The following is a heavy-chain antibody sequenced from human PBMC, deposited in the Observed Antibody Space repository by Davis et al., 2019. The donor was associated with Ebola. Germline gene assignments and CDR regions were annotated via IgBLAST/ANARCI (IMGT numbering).Heavy chain of an antibody. CDR3: ARDRRGAYYYYGMDV. Sequence: SVKVSCKASGGTFSSYTISWVRQAPGQGLEWMGRIIPILGIANYAQKFQGRVTITADKSTSTAYMELSSLRSEDTAVYYCARDRRGAYYYYGMDVWGQGTTVTVSS. V-gene: IGHV1-69*04. CDR1: GGTFSSYT. CDR2: IIPILGIA. J-gene: IGHJ6*02. D-gene: IGHD3-10*01.